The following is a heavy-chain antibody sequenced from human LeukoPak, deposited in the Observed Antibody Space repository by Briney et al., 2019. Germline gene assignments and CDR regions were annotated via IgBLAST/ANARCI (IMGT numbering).Heavy chain of an antibody. CDR2: ISGNGVST. D-gene: IGHD6-13*01. J-gene: IGHJ4*02. CDR1: GFTFSTYA. CDR3: AKPQYASSWYYFDY. V-gene: IGHV3-23*01. Sequence: PGGPLRLSCAASGFTFSTYAMSWVRRAPGKGLEWVSTISGNGVSTYSANSVKGRFTISRDNSRNTLWLQMNSLRAEDTALYYCAKPQYASSWYYFDYWGQGTLVTVSS.